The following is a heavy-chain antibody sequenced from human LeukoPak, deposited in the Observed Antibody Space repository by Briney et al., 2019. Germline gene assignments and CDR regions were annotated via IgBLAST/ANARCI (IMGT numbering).Heavy chain of an antibody. CDR1: GFTFSSSW. V-gene: IGHV3-30*03. CDR2: ISFDGDKK. D-gene: IGHD6-19*01. CDR3: ARGYWGAGWYFDY. J-gene: IGHJ4*02. Sequence: GGSLRLSCAVSGFTFSSSWMHWVRQAPGKGLEWVAFISFDGDKKEYADSVKGRFTISRDNPKNTLYLQMNSLRAEDTGLHYCARGYWGAGWYFDYWGQGTLVTVSS.